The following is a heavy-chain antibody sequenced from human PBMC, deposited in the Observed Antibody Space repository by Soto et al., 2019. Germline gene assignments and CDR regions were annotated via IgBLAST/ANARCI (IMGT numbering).Heavy chain of an antibody. CDR1: GGTFSSYA. Sequence: SMKVSWKASGGTFSSYAISWVRQAPGQGLDWMGGIIPIFGTANYAQKFQGRVTITADESTSTAYMELSSLRSEDTAVYYCARENYYGSGSRAMGYYYGMDVWGQGTTVTVSS. CDR3: ARENYYGSGSRAMGYYYGMDV. CDR2: IIPIFGTA. V-gene: IGHV1-69*13. D-gene: IGHD3-10*01. J-gene: IGHJ6*02.